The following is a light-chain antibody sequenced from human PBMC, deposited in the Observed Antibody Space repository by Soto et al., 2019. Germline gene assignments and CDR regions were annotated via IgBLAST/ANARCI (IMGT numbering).Light chain of an antibody. J-gene: IGKJ2*01. V-gene: IGKV3-15*01. CDR3: LQYNNWPLYT. CDR1: QSVSSN. CDR2: GAS. Sequence: EMVMTQSPATLSVSPGERATLSCRASQSVSSNLAWYQQKPGQAPRLLIYGASTRATGVPARFSGSGSGTEFTLTISSLHSEDFAVYYCLQYNNWPLYTFGQGTKLEIK.